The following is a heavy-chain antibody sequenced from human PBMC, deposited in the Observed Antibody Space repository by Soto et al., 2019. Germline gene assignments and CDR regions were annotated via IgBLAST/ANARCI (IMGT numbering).Heavy chain of an antibody. Sequence: EVQLLESGGGLVQPGGSLRLSCAASGFNFSSYAMSWVRQAPGKGLEWVSAISGSGGSTYYADSVKGRFTISRDNSKNTMYLQMNSLRAEDTAVYYCAKDPTDFWCGYYPLFDYWGQGSLVTVS. CDR2: ISGSGGST. V-gene: IGHV3-23*01. D-gene: IGHD3-3*01. CDR1: GFNFSSYA. CDR3: AKDPTDFWCGYYPLFDY. J-gene: IGHJ4*02.